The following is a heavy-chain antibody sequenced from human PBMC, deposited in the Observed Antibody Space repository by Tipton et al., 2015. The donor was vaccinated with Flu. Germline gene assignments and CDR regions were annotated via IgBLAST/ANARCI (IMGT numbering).Heavy chain of an antibody. D-gene: IGHD3-22*01. CDR1: GGSISSYY. CDR2: IYYSGST. V-gene: IGHV4-59*08. Sequence: TLSLTCTVSGGSISSYYWSWIRQPPGKGLEWIGYIYYSGSTNYNPSLKSRVTISVDTSKNQFSLKLSSVTAADTAVYYCARHDPGHYYDSSGYYYWVDVWGKGTTVTVSS. J-gene: IGHJ6*04. CDR3: ARHDPGHYYDSSGYYYWVDV.